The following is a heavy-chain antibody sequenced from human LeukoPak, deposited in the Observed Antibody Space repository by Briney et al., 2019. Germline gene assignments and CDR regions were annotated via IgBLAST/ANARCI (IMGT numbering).Heavy chain of an antibody. D-gene: IGHD6-19*01. J-gene: IGHJ4*02. CDR2: ISASGSTT. CDR1: GFTFTDYA. CDR3: AKARTPYNSGFDY. Sequence: GGSLRLSCAAPGFTFTDYAMGWVRQAPGQGLEWASTISASGSTTYYADSVSGRFTISRDNSKNTLSLQMSSLRAEDTAVYYCAKARTPYNSGFDYWGQGTLVAVSS. V-gene: IGHV3-23*01.